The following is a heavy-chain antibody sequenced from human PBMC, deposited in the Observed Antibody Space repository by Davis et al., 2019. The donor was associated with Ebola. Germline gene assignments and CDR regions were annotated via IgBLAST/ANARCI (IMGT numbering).Heavy chain of an antibody. D-gene: IGHD3-22*01. CDR2: INPSGGST. V-gene: IGHV1-46*01. J-gene: IGHJ5*02. CDR3: ARGITMIIKESWFDP. CDR1: GYTFTSYF. Sequence: AASVKVSCKASGYTFTSYFMHWVRQAPGQGLEWMGIINPSGGSTTYAQKFQGRVTMTRDTSTSTVYMGLSSLRSEDTAVYYCARGITMIIKESWFDPWGQGTLVTVSS.